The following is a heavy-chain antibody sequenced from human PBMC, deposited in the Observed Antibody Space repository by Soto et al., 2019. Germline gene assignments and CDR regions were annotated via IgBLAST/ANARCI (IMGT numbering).Heavy chain of an antibody. CDR2: IYTSGST. D-gene: IGHD6-19*01. V-gene: IGHV4-4*07. J-gene: IGHJ3*02. CDR3: AREGDSGWDFDAFDI. Sequence: TLSLTCTVSGGSISSYYLSWIRQPAGKGLEWIGRIYTSGSTNYNPSLKSRVTMSVDTSKNQFSLKLSSVTAADTAVYYCAREGDSGWDFDAFDIWGQGTMVTVSS. CDR1: GGSISSYY.